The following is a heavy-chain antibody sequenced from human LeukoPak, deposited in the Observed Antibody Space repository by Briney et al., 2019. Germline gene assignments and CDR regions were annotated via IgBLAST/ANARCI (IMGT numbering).Heavy chain of an antibody. Sequence: ASVKVSCKASGYTFTSYGISWVRQAPGQGLEWMGWISAYNGNTNYAQKLQGRVTMTTDTSTSTAYMELRSLRSDDTAVYYCARLHRYYYDSSGYYSPYYYYYMDVWGKGTTVTISS. V-gene: IGHV1-18*01. D-gene: IGHD3-22*01. CDR2: ISAYNGNT. CDR3: ARLHRYYYDSSGYYSPYYYYYMDV. CDR1: GYTFTSYG. J-gene: IGHJ6*03.